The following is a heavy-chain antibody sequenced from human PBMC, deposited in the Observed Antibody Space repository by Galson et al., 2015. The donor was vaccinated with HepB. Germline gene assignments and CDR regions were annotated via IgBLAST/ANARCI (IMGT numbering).Heavy chain of an antibody. V-gene: IGHV3-74*01. CDR1: GFTFNSYW. D-gene: IGHD3-22*01. CDR3: ASRTVEGYFN. CDR2: INSDGIST. Sequence: SLRLSCAASGFTFNSYWMYWVRQAPGRGLVWVSHINSDGISTHYADSVKGRFTISRDNGKNTLYLQMSSLRAEDTAVYFCASRTVEGYFNWGQGTLVTVSS. J-gene: IGHJ4*02.